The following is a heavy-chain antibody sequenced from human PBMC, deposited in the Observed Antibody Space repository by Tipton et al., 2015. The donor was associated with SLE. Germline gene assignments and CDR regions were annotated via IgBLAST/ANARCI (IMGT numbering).Heavy chain of an antibody. D-gene: IGHD6-13*01. V-gene: IGHV4-61*09. CDR2: IYSSGST. CDR1: GASISSDSYY. CDR3: ARVTIAAAGKSLYYFDY. Sequence: TLSLTCTVSGASISSDSYYWSWIRRPAGKGMEWIGHIYSSGSTNYNPSLKSRVTNYNPSLRSRVTISVDTSKNQFSLNLRSVTAADTAVYYCARVTIAAAGKSLYYFDYWGQGTLVTVSS. J-gene: IGHJ4*02.